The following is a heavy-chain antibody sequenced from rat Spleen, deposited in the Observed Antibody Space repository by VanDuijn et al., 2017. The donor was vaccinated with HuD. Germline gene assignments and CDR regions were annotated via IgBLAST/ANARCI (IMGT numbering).Heavy chain of an antibody. J-gene: IGHJ2*01. Sequence: EVQLVESGGGLVQPGRSMKLSCAASGFTFSNYGMAWVRQAPKKGLEWVAYISYDGGSTYYRDSVKGRFTISRDNAKSTLYLQMNSLRSEDTATYYCARQEFGDFDYWGQGVMVTVSS. V-gene: IGHV5-22*01. D-gene: IGHD4-3*01. CDR1: GFTFSNYG. CDR3: ARQEFGDFDY. CDR2: ISYDGGST.